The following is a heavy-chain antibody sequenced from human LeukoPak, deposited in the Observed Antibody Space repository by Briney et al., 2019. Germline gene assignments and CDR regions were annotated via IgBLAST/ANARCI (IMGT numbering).Heavy chain of an antibody. J-gene: IGHJ5*02. CDR1: GFTFSSYS. Sequence: PGGSLRLSCAASGFTFSSYSMNWVRQAPGKGLEWVSSISSSSSCIYYADSVKGRFTISRDNAKNSLYLQMNSLRAEDTAVYYCARALTTAADWFDPWGQGTLVTVSS. CDR3: ARALTTAADWFDP. D-gene: IGHD4-17*01. CDR2: ISSSSSCI. V-gene: IGHV3-21*01.